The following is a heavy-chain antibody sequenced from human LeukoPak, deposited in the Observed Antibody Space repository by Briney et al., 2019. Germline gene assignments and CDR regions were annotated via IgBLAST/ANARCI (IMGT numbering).Heavy chain of an antibody. J-gene: IGHJ6*03. Sequence: SETLSLTCTVSGGSISTNYYSWGWVRQPPGKGLEWIVSVYYSGNTYYSPSLKSRVTTSIGTSKNHFSLNLSSVTAADTAVYYCARGGGQLLDSYYFMDVWGQGTTVTVSS. D-gene: IGHD4-23*01. CDR3: ARGGGQLLDSYYFMDV. CDR1: GGSISTNYYS. V-gene: IGHV4-39*07. CDR2: VYYSGNT.